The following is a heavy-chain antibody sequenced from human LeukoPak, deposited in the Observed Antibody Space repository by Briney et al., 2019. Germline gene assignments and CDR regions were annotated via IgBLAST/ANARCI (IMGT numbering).Heavy chain of an antibody. V-gene: IGHV3-21*06. CDR3: ARQGGAYFDY. J-gene: IGHJ4*02. CDR1: GFTFSSYA. Sequence: PGGSLRLSCSASGFTFSSYAMHWVRQAPGKGLEWVSSISSSNTYIYYAGSVKGRFTISRDNAKNSLFLQMNDLRAEDTAVYYCARQGGAYFDYWGQGTLVTVSS. CDR2: ISSSNTYI.